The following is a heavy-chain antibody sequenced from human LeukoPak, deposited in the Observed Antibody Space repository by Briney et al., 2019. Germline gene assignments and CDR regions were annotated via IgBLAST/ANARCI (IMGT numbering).Heavy chain of an antibody. V-gene: IGHV1-69*05. D-gene: IGHD4-17*01. CDR2: IIPIFGTA. CDR3: AREHQGNGDYATYKWFDP. J-gene: IGHJ5*02. CDR1: GGTFSSYA. Sequence: SVKVSCKASGGTFSSYAISWVRQAPGQGLEWMGGIIPIFGTANYAQKFQGRVTITTDESTSTAYMELSSLRSEDTAVYYCAREHQGNGDYATYKWFDPLCQGTLVIVSS.